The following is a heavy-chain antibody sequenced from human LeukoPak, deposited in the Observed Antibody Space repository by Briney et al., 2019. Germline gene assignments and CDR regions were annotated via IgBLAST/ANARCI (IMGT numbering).Heavy chain of an antibody. D-gene: IGHD1-1*01. CDR1: GGSISSSSYY. Sequence: SETLSLTCTVSGGSISSSSYYWGWIRQPPGKGLEWIGSIYYSGSTYYNPSLKSRVTISVDTSKNQFSLKLSSVTAADTAVYYCARLVEFSVPGYWGQGTLVTVSS. J-gene: IGHJ4*02. V-gene: IGHV4-39*01. CDR3: ARLVEFSVPGY. CDR2: IYYSGST.